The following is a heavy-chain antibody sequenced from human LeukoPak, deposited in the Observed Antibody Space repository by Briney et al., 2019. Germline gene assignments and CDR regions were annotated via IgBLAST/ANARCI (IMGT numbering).Heavy chain of an antibody. J-gene: IGHJ4*02. CDR1: GFTFSSYS. Sequence: GGSLRLSCAASGFTFSSYSMNWVRQAPGKGLEWVSSISSSSSYIYYADSVKGRFTISRDNAKNSLYLQMNSLRAEDTAVYYCASLITMVRGVKVLRDWGQGTLVTVSS. CDR2: ISSSSSYI. V-gene: IGHV3-21*01. CDR3: ASLITMVRGVKVLRD. D-gene: IGHD3-10*01.